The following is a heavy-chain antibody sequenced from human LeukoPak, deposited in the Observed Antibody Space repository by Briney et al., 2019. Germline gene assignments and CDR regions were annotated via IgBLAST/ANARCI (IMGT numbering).Heavy chain of an antibody. CDR3: ARAYCGGDFYPIHWFDP. Sequence: SETLSLTCAVYGGSFSGYYWSWIRQPPGRGLEWIGEINHSGSTNYNPSLKSRVTISVDTSKNQFSLKLSSVTAADAAVYYCARAYCGGDFYPIHWFDPWSQGTLVTVSS. CDR2: INHSGST. CDR1: GGSFSGYY. D-gene: IGHD2-21*01. V-gene: IGHV4-34*01. J-gene: IGHJ5*02.